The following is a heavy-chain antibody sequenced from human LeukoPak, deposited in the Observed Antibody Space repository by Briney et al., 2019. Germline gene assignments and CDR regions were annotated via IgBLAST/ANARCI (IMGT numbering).Heavy chain of an antibody. Sequence: GGSLRLSCAASGFTFSSYAMSWVRQAPGKGLEWVSAISGSGGSTYYADSVKGRFTISRDNSKNTLYRQMNSLRAEDTAVYYCAKGTMGPPDSSGWTAFDYWGQGTLVTVSS. CDR1: GFTFSSYA. D-gene: IGHD6-19*01. CDR2: ISGSGGST. CDR3: AKGTMGPPDSSGWTAFDY. V-gene: IGHV3-23*01. J-gene: IGHJ4*02.